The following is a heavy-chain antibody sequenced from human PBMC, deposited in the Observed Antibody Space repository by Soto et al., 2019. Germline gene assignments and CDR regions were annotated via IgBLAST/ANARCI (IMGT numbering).Heavy chain of an antibody. CDR3: ARRIAVAGTLAGWDYYYGMDV. CDR1: GGSISSSSYY. J-gene: IGHJ6*02. V-gene: IGHV4-39*01. CDR2: IYYSGST. Sequence: QLQLQESGPGLVKPSETLSLTCTVSGGSISSSSYYWGWIRQPPGKGLEWIGSIYYSGSTYYNPSRTSRVTLSVDASKTQFSLKRSSVPAADTAVYYCARRIAVAGTLAGWDYYYGMDVWGQGTTVTVSS. D-gene: IGHD6-19*01.